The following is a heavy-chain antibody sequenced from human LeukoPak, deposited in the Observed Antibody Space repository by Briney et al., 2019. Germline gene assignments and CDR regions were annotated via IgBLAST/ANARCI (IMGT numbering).Heavy chain of an antibody. Sequence: SETLSLSCTVSGGSISGHYWSWIRQPAGKGLEWIGRIYMTGSTNYNPSLKSRVTMSADMSKNQFSLKLSSVTAADTAVYFCARVALFGSGSYYWFHPWGKGTLLTVSS. D-gene: IGHD3-10*01. V-gene: IGHV4-4*07. CDR3: ARVALFGSGSYYWFHP. J-gene: IGHJ5*02. CDR1: GGSISGHY. CDR2: IYMTGST.